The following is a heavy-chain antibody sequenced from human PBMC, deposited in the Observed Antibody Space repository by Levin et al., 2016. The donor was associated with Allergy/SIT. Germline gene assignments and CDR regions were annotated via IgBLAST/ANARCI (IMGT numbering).Heavy chain of an antibody. CDR1: GGSISSSNW. Sequence: SETLSLTCAVSGGSISSSNWWSWVRQPPGKGLEWIGEIYHSGSTNYNPSLKSRVTISVDKSKNQFSLKLSSGTAADTAVYYCARGQYCSSTSCYYFDYWGQGTLVTVSS. CDR2: IYHSGST. V-gene: IGHV4-4*02. D-gene: IGHD2-2*01. CDR3: ARGQYCSSTSCYYFDY. J-gene: IGHJ4*02.